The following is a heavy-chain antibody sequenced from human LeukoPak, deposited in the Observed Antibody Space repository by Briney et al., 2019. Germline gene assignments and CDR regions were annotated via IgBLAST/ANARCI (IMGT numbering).Heavy chain of an antibody. CDR1: GGSIGNYY. D-gene: IGHD2/OR15-2a*01. CDR2: IYASGST. V-gene: IGHV4-4*07. Sequence: SQTLSLTCSVSGGSIGNYYWNWLRQPAGKGLEWIGRIYASGSTNYNPSLKSRVTISMDKSKNHFSLNLKSVTAADTAFYYCARDFYGDDGHHPFDYWGQGIQVTVSS. CDR3: ARDFYGDDGHHPFDY. J-gene: IGHJ4*02.